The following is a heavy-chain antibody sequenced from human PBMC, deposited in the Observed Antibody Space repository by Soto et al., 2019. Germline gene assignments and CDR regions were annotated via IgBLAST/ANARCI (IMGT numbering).Heavy chain of an antibody. J-gene: IGHJ5*02. CDR1: GGSVGSGSYY. CDR2: IYSSGST. Sequence: PSETLSLTCTVSGGSVGSGSYYWTWIRQPPGKGLEWIGYIYSSGSTNYNPSLKSRVTISVDTSKNQFSLKLSSVTAADTAVYYCAREAAWGQGTLVTVSS. V-gene: IGHV4-61*01. CDR3: AREAA.